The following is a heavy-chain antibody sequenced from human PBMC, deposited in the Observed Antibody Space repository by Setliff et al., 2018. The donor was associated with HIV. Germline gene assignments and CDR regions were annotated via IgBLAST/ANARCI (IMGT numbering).Heavy chain of an antibody. J-gene: IGHJ4*02. D-gene: IGHD6-13*01. V-gene: IGHV3-11*05. Sequence: PGGSLRLSCAASGFTFSDYYMSWIRQAPGKGLKWVSYISSSSSYTNYADSVKGRFTISRDNAKNSLYLQMNSLRAEDTAVYYCARGGSRGSWYWDYWGQGTLVTVSS. CDR1: GFTFSDYY. CDR2: ISSSSSYT. CDR3: ARGGSRGSWYWDY.